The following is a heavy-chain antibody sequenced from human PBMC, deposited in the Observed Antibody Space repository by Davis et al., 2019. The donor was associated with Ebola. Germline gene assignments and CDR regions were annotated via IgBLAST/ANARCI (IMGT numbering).Heavy chain of an antibody. V-gene: IGHV3-74*01. CDR3: AKDGGLLGSWSYYYYMDV. D-gene: IGHD1-26*01. CDR2: IKGDGSMT. J-gene: IGHJ6*03. CDR1: GFTFSTSW. Sequence: GESLKISCAASGFTFSTSWMHWVRQAPGKGLVWVSRIKGDGSMTYADSVKGRFTISRDNAKNTLYLQMNSLRAEDTAVYYCAKDGGLLGSWSYYYYMDVWGKGTTVTVSS.